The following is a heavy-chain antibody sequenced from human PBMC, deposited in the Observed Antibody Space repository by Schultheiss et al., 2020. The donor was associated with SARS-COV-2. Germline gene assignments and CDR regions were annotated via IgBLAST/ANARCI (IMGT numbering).Heavy chain of an antibody. CDR3: AKDQGSGYDSFDY. J-gene: IGHJ4*02. D-gene: IGHD5-12*01. CDR2: IYSGGST. V-gene: IGHV3-23*03. CDR1: GFTFSSYA. Sequence: GGSLRLSCAASGFTFSSYAMSWVRQAPGKGLEWVSVIYSGGSTYYADSVKGRFTISRDNSKNTLYLQMNSLRAEDTAVYYCAKDQGSGYDSFDYWGQGTLVTVSS.